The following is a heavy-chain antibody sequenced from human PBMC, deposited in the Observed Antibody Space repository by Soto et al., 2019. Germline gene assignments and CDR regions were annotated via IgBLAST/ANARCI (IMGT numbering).Heavy chain of an antibody. D-gene: IGHD5-12*01. CDR1: GFTFDDYA. CDR3: AKDKSPNIALGNDF. Sequence: PGGSLRLSCAASGFTFDDYAMHWVRQAPGKGLEWVSAISWNSGSMGYADSVKGRFTISRDNAKNSLYLQMNSLRAEDTALYYCAKDKSPNIALGNDFWGPGTLVTVSS. V-gene: IGHV3-9*01. CDR2: ISWNSGSM. J-gene: IGHJ4*02.